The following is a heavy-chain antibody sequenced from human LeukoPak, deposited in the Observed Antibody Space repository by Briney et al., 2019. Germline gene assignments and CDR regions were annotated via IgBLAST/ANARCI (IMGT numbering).Heavy chain of an antibody. D-gene: IGHD2-2*01. CDR1: GFTFSSDW. V-gene: IGHV3-74*01. J-gene: IGHJ4*02. CDR2: INFDGSNT. Sequence: PGGSLRLSCAASGFTFSSDWMHWVRQVPGKGLVWVSRINFDGSNTIYADSVKGRFTISRDNAKNTLYLQMNSLRTEDTAVYYCARGSSSAPNLLDYWGQGTPVTVSS. CDR3: ARGSSSAPNLLDY.